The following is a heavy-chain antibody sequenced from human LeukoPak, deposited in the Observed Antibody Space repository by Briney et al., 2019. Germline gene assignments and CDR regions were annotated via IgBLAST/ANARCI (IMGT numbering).Heavy chain of an antibody. V-gene: IGHV4-59*01. CDR3: ARFFSEGYFDY. CDR2: IYYSGST. J-gene: IGHJ4*02. Sequence: SETLSLTCTVSGGSISSYYWSWIRQPPGKGLEWIGYIYYSGSTNYNPSLKSRVTISVDTSKNQFSLKLSSVTAADTAVYYCARFFSEGYFDYWGQGTLVTVSS. D-gene: IGHD1-26*01. CDR1: GGSISSYY.